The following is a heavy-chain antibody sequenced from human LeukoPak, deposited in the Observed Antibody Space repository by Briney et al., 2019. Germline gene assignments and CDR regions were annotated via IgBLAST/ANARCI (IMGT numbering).Heavy chain of an antibody. D-gene: IGHD6-6*01. CDR2: IWYDENSK. J-gene: IGHJ4*02. V-gene: IGHV3-33*01. Sequence: PGRSLRLSCAASGFTFSSYGMHWVRQAPGKGLEWVAVIWYDENSKYYGDSVKGRFTISRDNSKNTLYLQMNSLRAEDTAVYYCARDRAGSRSSGFEYWGQGTRVTVSS. CDR3: ARDRAGSRSSGFEY. CDR1: GFTFSSYG.